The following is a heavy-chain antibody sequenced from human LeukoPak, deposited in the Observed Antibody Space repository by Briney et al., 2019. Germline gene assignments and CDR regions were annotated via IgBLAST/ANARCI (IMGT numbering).Heavy chain of an antibody. CDR2: IYTSGST. V-gene: IGHV4-4*07. D-gene: IGHD1-7*01. J-gene: IGHJ5*02. CDR3: ARDSLPRYNWNYKTENWFDP. Sequence: SETLSLTCTVSGGSISSYYWSWIRQPAGKGLEWIGRIYTSGSTNYNPSLKSRVTMSVDTSKNQFSLKLSSVTAADTAVYYCARDSLPRYNWNYKTENWFDPRGQGTLVTVSS. CDR1: GGSISSYY.